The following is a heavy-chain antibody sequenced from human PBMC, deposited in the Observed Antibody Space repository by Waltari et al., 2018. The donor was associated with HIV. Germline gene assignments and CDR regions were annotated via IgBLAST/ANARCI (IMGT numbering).Heavy chain of an antibody. CDR3: ARGLVPIDFNGMDV. D-gene: IGHD3-16*01. J-gene: IGHJ6*02. Sequence: PGLVKPSETLSHTCTVSGGSISSPYWSWIRQTPGKGLEWIGYIFYDGRTDYNPSLKSRVTLAVDTSKNQFSLNLRSVTTADTAVYYCARGLVPIDFNGMDVWGQGTMVTVSS. V-gene: IGHV4-59*11. CDR2: IFYDGRT. CDR1: GGSISSPY.